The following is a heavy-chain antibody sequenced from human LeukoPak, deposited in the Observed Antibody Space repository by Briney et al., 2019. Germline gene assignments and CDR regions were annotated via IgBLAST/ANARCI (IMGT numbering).Heavy chain of an antibody. D-gene: IGHD4-17*01. J-gene: IGHJ4*02. Sequence: SETLSLTCTVSGGSISSYYWSWIRQPPGKGLEWIGYISYSGSTNDNPSLKSRVTISVDTSRNQFSLKLSSVTAADTAVYYCARRNYGDYDHYFDYWGQGTVVTVSS. CDR3: ARRNYGDYDHYFDY. CDR1: GGSISSYY. V-gene: IGHV4-59*08. CDR2: ISYSGST.